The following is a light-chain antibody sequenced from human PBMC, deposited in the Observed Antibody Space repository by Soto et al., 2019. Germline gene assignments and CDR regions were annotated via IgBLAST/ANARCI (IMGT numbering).Light chain of an antibody. CDR1: QSVLYSSNNKNY. Sequence: DIVMTQSPDSLAVSLGERVTINCKSSQSVLYSSNNKNYLAWYQQKPGQPPKLLIYWASTRESGVPDRFSGSGSGTDFPLTISSLQAEDVAVYYCQQYYSTPWTFGQGTKVEI. J-gene: IGKJ1*01. CDR3: QQYYSTPWT. CDR2: WAS. V-gene: IGKV4-1*01.